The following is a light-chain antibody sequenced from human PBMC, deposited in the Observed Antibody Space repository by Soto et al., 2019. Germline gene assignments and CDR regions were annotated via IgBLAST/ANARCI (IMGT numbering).Light chain of an antibody. J-gene: IGLJ1*01. Sequence: QSALTQPPSASGSPGQSVTISCTGTSSDVGAYNSVAWFQHHPGKVPKLMIYEVTKRPSGVPDRFSGSKSGNTASLTVSGLQAEDEADYYCISYAGSNTYVFGSGTKLTVL. CDR1: SSDVGAYNS. CDR2: EVT. V-gene: IGLV2-8*01. CDR3: ISYAGSNTYV.